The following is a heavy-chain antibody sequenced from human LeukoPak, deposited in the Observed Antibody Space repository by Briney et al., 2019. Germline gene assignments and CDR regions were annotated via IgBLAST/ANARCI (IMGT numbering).Heavy chain of an antibody. CDR3: AKEVGATSSHYTMDV. V-gene: IGHV3-23*01. Sequence: GGSLRLSCAASGFNFSTYAITWVRQAPGKGLEWVAGITGSGSRTHYADSVKGRFTISRDNSKNTLYLQMSSLRAEDMAIYYCAKEVGATSSHYTMDVWGQGTTVTVSS. J-gene: IGHJ6*02. CDR1: GFNFSTYA. D-gene: IGHD1-26*01. CDR2: ITGSGSRT.